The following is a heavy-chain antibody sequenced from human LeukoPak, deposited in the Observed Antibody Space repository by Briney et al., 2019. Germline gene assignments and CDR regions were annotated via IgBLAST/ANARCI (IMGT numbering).Heavy chain of an antibody. CDR1: GFTFSNYW. CDR2: INQDGSEK. CDR3: ARINWGQFEY. D-gene: IGHD7-27*01. V-gene: IGHV3-7*01. Sequence: GGSARLSCAASGFTFSNYWMSWVRQAPGKGLEWVANINQDGSEKYYVDSVKGRFTFSRDNAKNSLYLQMNSLRAEDTAVYYCARINWGQFEYWGQGSLVTVSS. J-gene: IGHJ4*02.